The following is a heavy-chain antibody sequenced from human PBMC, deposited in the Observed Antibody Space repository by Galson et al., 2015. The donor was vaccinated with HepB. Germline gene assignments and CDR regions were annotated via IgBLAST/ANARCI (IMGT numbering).Heavy chain of an antibody. V-gene: IGHV3-15*01. D-gene: IGHD2-8*02. CDR1: GFPFNNAW. Sequence: SLRLSCAASGFPFNNAWMTWVRQAPGMGLAWVGRIKSKTDGETTDYAAPVKGRFTISRDDSKNRLYLQMNSLKPEDTAVYYCTTDVYYSTYWSWLDPWGQGTLVTVSS. J-gene: IGHJ5*02. CDR3: TTDVYYSTYWSWLDP. CDR2: IKSKTDGETT.